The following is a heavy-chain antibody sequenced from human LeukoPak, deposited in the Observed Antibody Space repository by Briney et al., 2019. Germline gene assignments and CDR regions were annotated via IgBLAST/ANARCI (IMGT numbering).Heavy chain of an antibody. Sequence: GGSLRLSCAASGFTFSNAWMSWVRQAPGKGLEWVGRIKSKTDGGTTDYAAPVKGRFTISRDDSKNTLSLQMNSLRPEDTAVYYCAKGYCSGTSCYSGLDWGQGTLDTVSP. D-gene: IGHD2-2*01. CDR2: IKSKTDGGTT. CDR1: GFTFSNAW. J-gene: IGHJ4*02. CDR3: AKGYCSGTSCYSGLD. V-gene: IGHV3-15*01.